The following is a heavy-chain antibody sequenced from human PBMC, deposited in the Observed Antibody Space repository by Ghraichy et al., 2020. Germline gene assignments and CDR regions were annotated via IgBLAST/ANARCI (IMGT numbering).Heavy chain of an antibody. CDR2: IYSSGRT. CDR3: AKQLLNQTCWYGKVRYTFDV. J-gene: IGHJ3*01. D-gene: IGHD6-13*01. Sequence: SETLSLTCGVSTGSISDYYLSWIRQSPEKGLEWIGYIYSSGRTNYNPSLKSRVTISVDTSKNQITLKLNSVTAADTAVYYCAKQLLNQTCWYGKVRYTFDVWSQGTMVTFSS. CDR1: TGSISDYY. V-gene: IGHV4-4*09.